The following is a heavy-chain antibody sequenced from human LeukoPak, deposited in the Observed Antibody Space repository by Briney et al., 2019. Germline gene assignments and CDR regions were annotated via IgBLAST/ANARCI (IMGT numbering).Heavy chain of an antibody. CDR3: ARASIFWGFSFGDY. Sequence: SQTLSLTCTVSGGSISSGSCYWSWIRQPAGKGLEWIGRIYTSGSTNYNPSLKSRVTISVDTSKNQFSLKLSSVTAADTAVYYCARASIFWGFSFGDYWGQGTLVTVSS. CDR1: GGSISSGSCY. V-gene: IGHV4-61*02. J-gene: IGHJ4*02. CDR2: IYTSGST. D-gene: IGHD3-3*01.